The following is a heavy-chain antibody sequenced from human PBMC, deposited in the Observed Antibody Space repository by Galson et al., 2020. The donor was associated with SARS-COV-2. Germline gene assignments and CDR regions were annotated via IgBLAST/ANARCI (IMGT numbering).Heavy chain of an antibody. CDR2: IDWDGAK. CDR1: GFSLSTSGMC. V-gene: IGHV2-70*11. D-gene: IGHD1-1*01. Sequence: SGPPLVKPTQTLTLTCPFSGFSLSTSGMCVSWIRQPPGKALEWLARIDWDGAKHNNTSLKTRFTISKDTSNNQVVLTMTNMDPVDTGTYYCGLTWITGMTGGTFDYWGQGTRVTVSS. CDR3: GLTWITGMTGGTFDY. J-gene: IGHJ4*02.